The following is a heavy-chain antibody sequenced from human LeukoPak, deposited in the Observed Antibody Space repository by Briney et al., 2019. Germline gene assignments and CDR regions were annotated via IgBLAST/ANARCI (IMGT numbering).Heavy chain of an antibody. D-gene: IGHD2-15*01. V-gene: IGHV3-48*02. J-gene: IGHJ4*02. CDR3: ARGLAGRFDY. Sequence: PGGSLRLSCTASAFSDYYMNWVRQAPGKGLEWVSFISSGSTTIYFADSVKGRFTISRDNAKNSLYLQMNSLRDEDTAVYYCARGLAGRFDYWGQGTLVTVSS. CDR2: ISSGSTTI. CDR1: AFSDYY.